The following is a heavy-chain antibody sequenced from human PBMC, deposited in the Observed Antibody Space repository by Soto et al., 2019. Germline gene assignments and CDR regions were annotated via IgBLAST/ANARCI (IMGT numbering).Heavy chain of an antibody. CDR3: AKRYYYDSSDV. V-gene: IGHV3-23*01. CDR1: GFTFSSSA. J-gene: IGHJ2*01. Sequence: GGSLRLSCAASGFTFSSSAMSWVRQAPGKGLEWVSSISGGGGNTNYADSVKGRFIISRDNSKNTLYLQMNSLRVDDTAVYYCAKRYYYDSSDVWGRGTLVTVSS. CDR2: ISGGGGNT. D-gene: IGHD3-22*01.